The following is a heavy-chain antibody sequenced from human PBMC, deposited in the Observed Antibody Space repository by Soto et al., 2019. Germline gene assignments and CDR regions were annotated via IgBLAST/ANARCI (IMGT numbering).Heavy chain of an antibody. CDR1: GGTFSSYA. V-gene: IGHV1-69*12. Sequence: QVQLVQSGAEVKKPGSSVKVSCKASGGTFSSYAISWVRQAPGQGLEWMGGIIPIFGTANYAQKFQGRVTITADESTSTAYMELSSLRAEDTAVYCCGGVDTAMVHDAFAIWGQGTMVTVSS. D-gene: IGHD5-18*01. J-gene: IGHJ3*02. CDR3: GGVDTAMVHDAFAI. CDR2: IIPIFGTA.